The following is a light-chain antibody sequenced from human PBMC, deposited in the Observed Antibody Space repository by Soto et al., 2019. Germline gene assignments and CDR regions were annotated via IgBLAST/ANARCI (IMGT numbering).Light chain of an antibody. CDR1: SSDVGGYNY. Sequence: QSVLTQPASVSGSPGQSITISCTGTSSDVGGYNYVSWYQHHPGKAPKLMIYDVRNRPSGVSNRFSGSKSGNTASLTISGLQAEDEADYYCSSYTSSSTFYVFGTGTKVTVL. CDR3: SSYTSSSTFYV. CDR2: DVR. J-gene: IGLJ1*01. V-gene: IGLV2-14*03.